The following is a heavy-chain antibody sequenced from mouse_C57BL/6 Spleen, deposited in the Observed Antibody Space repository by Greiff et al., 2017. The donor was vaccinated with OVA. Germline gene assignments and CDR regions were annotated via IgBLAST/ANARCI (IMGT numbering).Heavy chain of an antibody. CDR3: ARGGTTVGSPYYAMDY. V-gene: IGHV1-50*01. Sequence: VQLQQPGAELVKPGASVKLSCKASGYTFTSYWMQWVKQRPGQGLEWIGEIDPSDSYTNYNQKFKGKATLTVDTSSSTAYMQLSSLTSEDSAVYYCARGGTTVGSPYYAMDYWGQGTSVTVSS. CDR1: GYTFTSYW. D-gene: IGHD1-1*01. J-gene: IGHJ4*01. CDR2: IDPSDSYT.